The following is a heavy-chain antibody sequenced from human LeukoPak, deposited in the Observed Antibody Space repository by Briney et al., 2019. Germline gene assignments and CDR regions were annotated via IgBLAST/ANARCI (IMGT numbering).Heavy chain of an antibody. V-gene: IGHV1-69*01. CDR1: GDTFSSYA. Sequence: SVKVSCKASGDTFSSYAISWVRQAPGQGLEWMGGIIPIFGTANYAQKFQGRVTITADESTSTAYMELSSLRSEDTAVYYCARNGGMATNAFDYWGQGTLVTVSS. CDR3: ARNGGMATNAFDY. D-gene: IGHD5-24*01. J-gene: IGHJ4*02. CDR2: IIPIFGTA.